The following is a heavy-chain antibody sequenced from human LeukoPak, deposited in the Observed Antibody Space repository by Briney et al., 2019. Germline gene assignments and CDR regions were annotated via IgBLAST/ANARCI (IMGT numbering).Heavy chain of an antibody. D-gene: IGHD5-12*01. CDR2: ISGSSGRT. CDR3: AKGGYLAFDF. Sequence: GGSLRLSCAASGFTFSTNDMSWVRQTPGKGLEWVSLISGSSGRTYYADSAQGRFSISRDNSKNTLYLQMHSLRAEDTATYFCAKGGYLAFDFWGQGTKVTVSS. CDR1: GFTFSTND. J-gene: IGHJ3*01. V-gene: IGHV3-23*01.